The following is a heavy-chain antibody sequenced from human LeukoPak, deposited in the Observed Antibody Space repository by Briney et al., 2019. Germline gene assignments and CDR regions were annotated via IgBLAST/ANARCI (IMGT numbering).Heavy chain of an antibody. CDR3: ARSPSPYYDFWSGYYSVNWLDP. J-gene: IGHJ5*02. V-gene: IGHV3-53*01. CDR2: IYSGGST. Sequence: PGGSLRLSCAASGFTVSSNYMSWVRQAPGKGLEWVSVIYSGGSTYYADSVKGRFTISRDNSKNTLYLQMNSLRAEDTAVYYCARSPSPYYDFWSGYYSVNWLDPWGQGTLVTVSS. D-gene: IGHD3-3*01. CDR1: GFTVSSNY.